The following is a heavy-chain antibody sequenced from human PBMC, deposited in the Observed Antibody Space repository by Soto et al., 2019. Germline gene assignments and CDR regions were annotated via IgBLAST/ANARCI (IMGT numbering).Heavy chain of an antibody. CDR2: ISSSSSSI. Sequence: PGGSLRLSCAASGFTFSSYSMNWVRQAPGKGLEWVSYISSSSSSIYYADSVKGRFTISRDNAKNSLYLQMNSLRDEDTAVCYCARDYEYWSGYYKGFDYWGQGTLVTVSS. D-gene: IGHD3-3*01. CDR3: ARDYEYWSGYYKGFDY. V-gene: IGHV3-48*02. CDR1: GFTFSSYS. J-gene: IGHJ4*02.